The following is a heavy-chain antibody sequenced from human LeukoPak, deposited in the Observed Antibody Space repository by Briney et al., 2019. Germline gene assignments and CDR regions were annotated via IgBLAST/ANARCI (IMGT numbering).Heavy chain of an antibody. V-gene: IGHV1-2*02. D-gene: IGHD3-22*01. CDR3: ARVEYYYDSSGYPHYYYYMDV. CDR2: INPNSGGT. CDR1: GYTFTGYY. J-gene: IGHJ6*03. Sequence: ASVKVSCKASGYTFTGYYMHWVRQAPGQGLEWMGWINPNSGGTNYEQKFQGRVTMTRDTSISTAYMELSRLRSDDTAVYYCARVEYYYDSSGYPHYYYYMDVWGKGTTVTVSS.